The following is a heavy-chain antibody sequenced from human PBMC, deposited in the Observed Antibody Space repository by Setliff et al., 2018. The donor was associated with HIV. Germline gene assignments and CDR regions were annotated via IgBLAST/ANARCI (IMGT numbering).Heavy chain of an antibody. CDR2: IYYSGST. J-gene: IGHJ4*02. D-gene: IGHD4-17*01. V-gene: IGHV4-59*01. Sequence: SETLSLTCTVSGGSISSYYWSWIRQPPGKGLEWIGYIYYSGSTNYNPSLKSRVTISVDTSKNQFSLKLSSVTAADTAVYYCARLRPDLVDYWGQGTLVTVSS. CDR1: GGSISSYY. CDR3: ARLRPDLVDY.